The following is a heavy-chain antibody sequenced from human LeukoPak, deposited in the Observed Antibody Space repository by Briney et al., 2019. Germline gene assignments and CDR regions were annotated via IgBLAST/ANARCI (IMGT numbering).Heavy chain of an antibody. Sequence: PSETLSLTCAVYGGSFNDYYWSWIRQPPGKGLEWIGEINHTGSTNYNPSLKSRVTISVDTSKNQFSLKLTSVTAADTAVYYCARLKKRYFDWSKILEVGFDIWGQGTMVTVSS. V-gene: IGHV4-34*01. CDR2: INHTGST. J-gene: IGHJ3*02. CDR1: GGSFNDYY. D-gene: IGHD3-9*01. CDR3: ARLKKRYFDWSKILEVGFDI.